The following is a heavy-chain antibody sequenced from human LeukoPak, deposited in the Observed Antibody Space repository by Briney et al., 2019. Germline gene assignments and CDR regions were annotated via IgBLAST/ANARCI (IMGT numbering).Heavy chain of an antibody. J-gene: IGHJ4*02. D-gene: IGHD5-12*01. Sequence: SETLSLTCAVYGGSFSGYYWSWIRQPPGKGLERIGEINHSGSTNYNPSLKSRVTISVDTSKNQFSLKLSSVTAADTAVYYCARGLGIVATTEYYFDYWGQGTLVTVSS. CDR1: GGSFSGYY. CDR3: ARGLGIVATTEYYFDY. V-gene: IGHV4-34*01. CDR2: INHSGST.